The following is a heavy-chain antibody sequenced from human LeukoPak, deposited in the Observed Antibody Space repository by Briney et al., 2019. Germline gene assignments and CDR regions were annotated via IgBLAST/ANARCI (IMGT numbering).Heavy chain of an antibody. CDR1: GGSIRSDY. J-gene: IGHJ4*02. CDR3: ARGYYDFWSGYKRYFDY. V-gene: IGHV4-59*01. D-gene: IGHD3-3*01. CDR2: THYSGSP. Sequence: ASETLSLTCTVSGGSIRSDYWSWIRQPPGKGLEWVGYTHYSGSPNYNPSLTSRVTISVDTSRNQFSLKLSSVTAADTAVYYCARGYYDFWSGYKRYFDYWGQGTLVTVSS.